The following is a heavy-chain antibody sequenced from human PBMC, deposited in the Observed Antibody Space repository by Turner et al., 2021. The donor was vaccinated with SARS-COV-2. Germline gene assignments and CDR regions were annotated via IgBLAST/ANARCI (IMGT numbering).Heavy chain of an antibody. J-gene: IGHJ6*02. CDR2: SNPNSGGT. V-gene: IGHV1-2*02. CDR3: AIIDRVRGVMEGYYGMDV. D-gene: IGHD3-10*01. Sequence: QVQLVHSGAEVKKPGASVKVSCKASGYTFTGYYMHWVRQAPGQGLEWMGWSNPNSGGTNYAQKFQGRVTMTRDTSISTAYMELSRLRSDDTAVYYCAIIDRVRGVMEGYYGMDVWGQGTTVTVSS. CDR1: GYTFTGYY.